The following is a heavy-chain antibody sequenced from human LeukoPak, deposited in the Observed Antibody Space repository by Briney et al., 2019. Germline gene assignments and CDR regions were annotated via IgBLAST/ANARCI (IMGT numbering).Heavy chain of an antibody. J-gene: IGHJ4*02. CDR3: AKDAYDTSAYYNS. CDR1: GFTFSTYG. V-gene: IGHV3-23*01. CDR2: ISSSGGST. D-gene: IGHD3-22*01. Sequence: PGGTLRLSCAASGFTFSTYGMSWVRQAPGKGLEWVSAISSSGGSTYYADSVKGRFTISRDNSKNTLYLQMRGLRAEDTAVYCCAKDAYDTSAYYNSWGQGTLVTVSS.